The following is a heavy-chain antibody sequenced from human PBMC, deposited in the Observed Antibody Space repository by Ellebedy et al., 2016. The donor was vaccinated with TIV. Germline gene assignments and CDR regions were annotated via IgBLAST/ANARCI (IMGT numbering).Heavy chain of an antibody. CDR1: GGSISSSSYF. D-gene: IGHD4-17*01. CDR3: ARPLRSTVTTSIYFDY. J-gene: IGHJ4*02. CDR2: IYYSGST. Sequence: SETLSLXXTVFGGSISSSSYFWGWIRQPPGKGLEWIGIIYYSGSTYYNPSLNSRVSISVDTSKNQFSLNLSSVTAADTAVYYCARPLRSTVTTSIYFDYWGQGTLVTVSS. V-gene: IGHV4-39*01.